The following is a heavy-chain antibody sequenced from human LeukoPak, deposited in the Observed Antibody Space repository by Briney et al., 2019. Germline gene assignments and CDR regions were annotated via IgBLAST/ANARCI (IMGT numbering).Heavy chain of an antibody. CDR2: FDPEDGET. V-gene: IGHV1-24*01. Sequence: ASVKVSCKVSGYTLTELSMHWVRQAPGKGLEWMGGFDPEDGETIYAQKFQGRVTMTEDTSTDTAYMELSSLRSEDTAVYYCATSSVGSGWYIPYYYGMDVWGQGTTVTVSS. CDR1: GYTLTELS. D-gene: IGHD6-19*01. CDR3: ATSSVGSGWYIPYYYGMDV. J-gene: IGHJ6*02.